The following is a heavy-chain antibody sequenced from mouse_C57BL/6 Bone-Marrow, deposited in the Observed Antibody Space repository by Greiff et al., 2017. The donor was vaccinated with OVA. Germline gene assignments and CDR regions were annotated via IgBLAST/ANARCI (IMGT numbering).Heavy chain of an antibody. V-gene: IGHV5-12*01. CDR3: ARQYSNYEMDY. Sequence: EVMLVESGGGLVQPGGSLKLSCAASGFTFSDYYMYWVRQTPEKRLEWVAYISNGGGSTYYPDTVKGRFTISRDNAKNTLYLQMSRLKSEDTAMYYCARQYSNYEMDYWGQGTSVTVSS. CDR2: ISNGGGST. CDR1: GFTFSDYY. D-gene: IGHD2-5*01. J-gene: IGHJ4*01.